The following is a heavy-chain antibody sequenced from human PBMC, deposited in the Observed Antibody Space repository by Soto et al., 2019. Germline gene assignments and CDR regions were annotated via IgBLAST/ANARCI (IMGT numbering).Heavy chain of an antibody. CDR3: ARHPLLSGSNYVLTVYGMDV. CDR1: GYSFTSYW. CDR2: IDPSDSYT. Sequence: PGESLKISCKGSGYSFTSYWISWVRQMPGKGLEWMGRIDPSDSYTNYSPSFQGHVTISADKSISTAYLQWSSLKASDTAMYYCARHPLLSGSNYVLTVYGMDVWGQGTTVTVSS. V-gene: IGHV5-10-1*01. D-gene: IGHD4-4*01. J-gene: IGHJ6*02.